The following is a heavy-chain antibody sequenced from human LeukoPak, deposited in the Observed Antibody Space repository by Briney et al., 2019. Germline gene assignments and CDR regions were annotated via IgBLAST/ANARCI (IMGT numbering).Heavy chain of an antibody. CDR1: NDSISSYY. CDR2: IYTSEST. Sequence: SETLSLTCTVSNDSISSYYWSWIRQPAGKGLEWVGRIYTSESTNYNPSLKSRVTMSVDTSKNQFSLKLSSVTAADTAVYYCARGPSYYYYMDVCGKGTTVIVSS. V-gene: IGHV4-4*07. CDR3: ARGPSYYYYMDV. J-gene: IGHJ6*03.